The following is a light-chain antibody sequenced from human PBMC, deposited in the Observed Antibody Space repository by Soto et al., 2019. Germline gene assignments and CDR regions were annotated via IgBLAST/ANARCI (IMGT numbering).Light chain of an antibody. V-gene: IGKV1-5*01. Sequence: DIPVTQSPSTLSASVGDRVTITCRASQSISSWLAWYQQKPGKAPKLLIYDASSLESGVPSRFSGSGSGTEFTLTISSLQPDDFATYYCQQYNSYSQTFGQGTKVEIK. CDR3: QQYNSYSQT. J-gene: IGKJ1*01. CDR1: QSISSW. CDR2: DAS.